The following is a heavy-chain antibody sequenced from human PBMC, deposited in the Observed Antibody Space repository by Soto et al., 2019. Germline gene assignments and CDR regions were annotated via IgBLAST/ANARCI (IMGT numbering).Heavy chain of an antibody. Sequence: SVKVSCKASGGTFSSYAISWVRQAPGQGLEWIGWIVVGSGNTNYAQKFQERVTITRDMSTSTAYMELSSLRSEDTAVYYCAAGGYDILTGYYTFDYWGQGTLVTVSS. CDR1: GGTFSSYA. V-gene: IGHV1-58*02. CDR2: IVVGSGNT. D-gene: IGHD3-9*01. J-gene: IGHJ4*02. CDR3: AAGGYDILTGYYTFDY.